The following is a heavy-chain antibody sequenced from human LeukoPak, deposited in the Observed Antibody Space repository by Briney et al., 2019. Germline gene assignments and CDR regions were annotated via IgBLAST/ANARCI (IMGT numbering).Heavy chain of an antibody. J-gene: IGHJ4*02. D-gene: IGHD6-19*01. Sequence: GGSLRLSCAASGFTFSSYSMHWVRQAPGKGLEWVSYISSSGSTIYYADSVKGRFTISRDNAKNSLYLQMNSLRAEDTAVYYCARGTLYLAVAGSGFDYWGQGTLVTVSS. V-gene: IGHV3-48*04. CDR1: GFTFSSYS. CDR2: ISSSGSTI. CDR3: ARGTLYLAVAGSGFDY.